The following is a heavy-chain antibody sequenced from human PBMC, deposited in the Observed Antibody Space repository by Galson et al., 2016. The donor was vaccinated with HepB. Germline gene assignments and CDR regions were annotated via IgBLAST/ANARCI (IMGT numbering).Heavy chain of an antibody. CDR3: AREIKDTITVGWFFDL. V-gene: IGHV3-13*01. J-gene: IGHJ2*01. Sequence: SLRLSCAASGFTFSTSDMHWVRQGTGKGLEWVSAISRGGDTYYSGSVEGRFTISREKAKNSLYLEMNSLSPGDTAVYYCAREIKDTITVGWFFDLWGRGTLVTVSS. D-gene: IGHD1-20*01. CDR1: GFTFSTSD. CDR2: ISRGGDT.